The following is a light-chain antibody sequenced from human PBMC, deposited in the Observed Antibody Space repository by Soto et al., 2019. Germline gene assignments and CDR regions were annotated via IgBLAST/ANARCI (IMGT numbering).Light chain of an antibody. V-gene: IGLV1-44*01. CDR3: AAWDDSLNGDNYV. CDR2: SNN. Sequence: QSVLTQPPSASGTHGQRVTITCSGSSSNIGSNTVNWYQQLPGTAPKLLIYSNNQRPSGVPDRFSGSKSGTSASLAISGLQSEDEADYYCAAWDDSLNGDNYVFGTGTKVTVL. CDR1: SSNIGSNT. J-gene: IGLJ1*01.